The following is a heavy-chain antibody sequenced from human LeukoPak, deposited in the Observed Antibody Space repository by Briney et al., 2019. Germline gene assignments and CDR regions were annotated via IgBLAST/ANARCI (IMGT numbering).Heavy chain of an antibody. D-gene: IGHD3-22*01. CDR3: ARVPYYYDSSGYRAFDI. CDR2: INPSGGCT. V-gene: IGHV1-46*01. Sequence: ASVKVSCKASGYTFTSYYMHWVRQAPGQGLEWMGIINPSGGCTSYAQKFQGRVTMTRDTSTSTVYMELSSLRSEDTAVYYCARVPYYYDSSGYRAFDIWGQGTMVTVSS. CDR1: GYTFTSYY. J-gene: IGHJ3*02.